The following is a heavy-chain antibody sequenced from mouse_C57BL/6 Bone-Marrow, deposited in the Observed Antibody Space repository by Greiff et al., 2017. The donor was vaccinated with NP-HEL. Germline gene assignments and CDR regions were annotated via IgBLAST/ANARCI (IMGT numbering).Heavy chain of an antibody. D-gene: IGHD3-2*02. J-gene: IGHJ3*01. CDR2: IYPGSGST. CDR1: GYTFTSYW. V-gene: IGHV1-55*01. CDR3: ARTQLRLPRPSFAY. Sequence: QVQLQQPGAELVKPGASVKMSCKASGYTFTSYWITWVKQRPGQGLEWIGDIYPGSGSTNYNEKFKSKATLTVDTSSSTAYMQLSILTSEDSAVYYCARTQLRLPRPSFAYWGQGTLVTVSA.